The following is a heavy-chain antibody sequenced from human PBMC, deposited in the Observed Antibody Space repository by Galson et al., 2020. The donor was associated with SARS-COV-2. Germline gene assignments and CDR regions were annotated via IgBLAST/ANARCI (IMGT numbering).Heavy chain of an antibody. V-gene: IGHV3-23*01. CDR3: ASSPRAVDHQAFDD. CDR1: GFTFSSYA. D-gene: IGHD5-12*01. CDR2: ISGSGGST. Sequence: GGSLRLSCAASGFTFSSYAMSWVRQAPGKGLEWVSAISGSGGSTYYADSVKGRFTISRDNSKNTLYLQMNSLRAEDTAVYYCASSPRAVDHQAFDDWGQGTLVTVSS. J-gene: IGHJ4*02.